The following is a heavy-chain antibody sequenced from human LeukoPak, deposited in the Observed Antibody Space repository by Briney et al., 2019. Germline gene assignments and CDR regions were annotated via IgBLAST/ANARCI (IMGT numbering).Heavy chain of an antibody. V-gene: IGHV1-2*02. Sequence: ASVKVSCKASGYTFTGYYMHWVRQAPGQGLEWMGWINPNSGGTNYAQKFQGRVTMTRDTSISTAYMELSRLRSDDMAVYYCVRVRRRSGWERTDDFDIWGRETMVSVS. CDR3: VRVRRRSGWERTDDFDI. D-gene: IGHD6-19*01. CDR1: GYTFTGYY. J-gene: IGHJ3*02. CDR2: INPNSGGT.